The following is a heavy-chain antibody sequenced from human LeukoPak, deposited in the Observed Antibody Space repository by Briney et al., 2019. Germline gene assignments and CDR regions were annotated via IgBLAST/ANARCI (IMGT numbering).Heavy chain of an antibody. CDR3: ALDIVATIDY. Sequence: ASVKVSCKASGYTFTSYYMHWVRQAPGQGLEWMGIINPSGGSTSYAQKFQGRVTTTRDTSTSTAYMELSSLRSEDTAVYYCALDIVATIDYWGQGTLVTVSS. J-gene: IGHJ4*02. CDR2: INPSGGST. D-gene: IGHD5-12*01. CDR1: GYTFTSYY. V-gene: IGHV1-46*01.